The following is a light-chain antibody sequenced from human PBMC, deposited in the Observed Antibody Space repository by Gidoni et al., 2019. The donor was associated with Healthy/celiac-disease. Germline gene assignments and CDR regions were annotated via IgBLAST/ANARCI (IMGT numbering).Light chain of an antibody. V-gene: IGKV1-5*03. J-gene: IGKJ2*01. CDR1: QIIRRW. Sequence: DIHMPRTPSTLSASVVERVTITCRPSQIIRRWLACYQQKPGDAPNLLIYEASNLESGVPSRFSGSGSGTEFTLTISSLQPDDSATYYCQQYNTYPYTFGQGTKLEIK. CDR3: QQYNTYPYT. CDR2: EAS.